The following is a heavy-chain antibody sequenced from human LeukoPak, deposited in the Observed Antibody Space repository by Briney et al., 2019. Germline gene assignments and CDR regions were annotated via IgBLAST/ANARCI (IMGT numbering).Heavy chain of an antibody. Sequence: GASVKVSCKASGYTFTSYAMNWVRQAPGQGLEWMGWINTNTGNPTYAQGFTGRFVFSSDTSVSTAYLQISSLKAEDTAVYYCARDLRLWFGELFGGAFDIWGQGTMVTVSS. CDR1: GYTFTSYA. CDR2: INTNTGNP. J-gene: IGHJ3*02. CDR3: ARDLRLWFGELFGGAFDI. V-gene: IGHV7-4-1*02. D-gene: IGHD3-10*01.